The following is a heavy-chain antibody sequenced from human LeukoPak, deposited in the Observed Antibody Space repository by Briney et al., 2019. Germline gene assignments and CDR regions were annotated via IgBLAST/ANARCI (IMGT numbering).Heavy chain of an antibody. CDR2: ISAGGGST. Sequence: PGGSLRLSCAASGFTFTSYAMTWVRQAPRKGLEWVSAISAGGGSTYYADSVKGRFTIARDNSKNMLSLQMDSLRAEDTAVYYCARTAMGDYVRFPNDYWGQGTLVTVSS. V-gene: IGHV3-23*01. J-gene: IGHJ4*02. CDR3: ARTAMGDYVRFPNDY. D-gene: IGHD4-17*01. CDR1: GFTFTSYA.